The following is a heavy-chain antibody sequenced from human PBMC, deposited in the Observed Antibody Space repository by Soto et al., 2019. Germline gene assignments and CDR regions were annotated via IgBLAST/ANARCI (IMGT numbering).Heavy chain of an antibody. D-gene: IGHD3-10*01. CDR1: GGSISSYY. Sequence: SETLSLTCTVSGGSISSYYWSWIRQPAGKGLEWIGRIYTSGSTNYNPSLKSRVTMSVDTSKNQFSLKLSSVTAADTAVYYCARELIWFGEDGGNWFDPWGQGTLVTVSS. J-gene: IGHJ5*02. CDR3: ARELIWFGEDGGNWFDP. CDR2: IYTSGST. V-gene: IGHV4-4*07.